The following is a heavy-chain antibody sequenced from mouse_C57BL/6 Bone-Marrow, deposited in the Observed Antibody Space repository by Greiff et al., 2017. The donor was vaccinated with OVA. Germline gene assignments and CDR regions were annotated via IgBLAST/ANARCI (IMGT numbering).Heavy chain of an antibody. CDR3: TRGYSNYYAMDY. D-gene: IGHD2-5*01. CDR1: GYTFTDYE. CDR2: IDPATGGT. V-gene: IGHV1-15*01. J-gene: IGHJ4*01. Sequence: VQLQQSGAELVRPGASVTLSCKASGYTFTDYEMHWVKQPPVHGLEWIGAIDPATGGTAYNQKFKGKAILTADKSSSTAYMELRSLTSEDSAVYYCTRGYSNYYAMDYWGQGTSVTVSS.